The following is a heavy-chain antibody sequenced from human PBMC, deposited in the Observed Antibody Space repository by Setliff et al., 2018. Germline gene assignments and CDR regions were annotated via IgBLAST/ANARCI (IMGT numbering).Heavy chain of an antibody. CDR2: ICWNSATI. V-gene: IGHV3-9*01. J-gene: IGHJ4*02. CDR3: VKDMAGSYFDGRFDY. CDR1: GFTFDDYA. D-gene: IGHD1-26*01. Sequence: GGSLRLSCAASGFTFDDYAMSWVRQLPGKGLQWVSSICWNSATIGYGDSVKGRFTISRDNAKNSLSLQMNSLRVEDTALYYCVKDMAGSYFDGRFDYWGPGTLVT.